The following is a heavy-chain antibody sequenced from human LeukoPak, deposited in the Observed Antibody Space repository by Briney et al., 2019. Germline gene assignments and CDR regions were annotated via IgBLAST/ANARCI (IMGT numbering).Heavy chain of an antibody. Sequence: GGSLRLSCAASGFTFSSYSMNWVRQAPGKWLEWVSSISTSSSYIYYADSVKGRFTISRDNAKNSLYLQMNSLRAEDTAVYYCARDLYYYDSSGYHDYWGQGTLVTVSS. D-gene: IGHD3-22*01. V-gene: IGHV3-21*01. J-gene: IGHJ4*02. CDR3: ARDLYYYDSSGYHDY. CDR2: ISTSSSYI. CDR1: GFTFSSYS.